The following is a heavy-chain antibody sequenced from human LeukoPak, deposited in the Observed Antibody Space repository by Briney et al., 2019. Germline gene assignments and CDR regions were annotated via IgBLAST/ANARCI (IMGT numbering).Heavy chain of an antibody. CDR1: GFTFSSYS. D-gene: IGHD3-9*01. CDR3: AREKYYDILTGYSPSFDY. J-gene: IGHJ4*02. Sequence: GGSLRLSCAASGFTFSSYSMNWVRQAPGKGLEWVSSISSSSSYIYYADSVKGRFTISRDNAKNSLYLQMNSLRAEDTAVYYCAREKYYDILTGYSPSFDYWGQGTLVTVSS. V-gene: IGHV3-21*01. CDR2: ISSSSSYI.